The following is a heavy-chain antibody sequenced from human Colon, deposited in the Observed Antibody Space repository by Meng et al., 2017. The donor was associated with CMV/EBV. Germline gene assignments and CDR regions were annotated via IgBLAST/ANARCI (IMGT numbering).Heavy chain of an antibody. CDR1: GYTFNGYF. J-gene: IGHJ4*02. CDR3: ATFGGDFDY. Sequence: QVERVQSGAEVKEAGASVKVSCKTSGYTFNGYFMHWVRQAPGQGLEWMGWINPVTGDTSYAQKFQVRVTMTRDTSISTAYMELSSLRSDDTAVYYCATFGGDFDYWGQGTLVTVSS. V-gene: IGHV1-2*02. CDR2: INPVTGDT. D-gene: IGHD3-3*01.